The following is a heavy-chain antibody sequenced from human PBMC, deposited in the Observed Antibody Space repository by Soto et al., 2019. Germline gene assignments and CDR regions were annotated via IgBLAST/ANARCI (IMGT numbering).Heavy chain of an antibody. CDR1: GFTFSNFP. J-gene: IGHJ4*02. V-gene: IGHV3-23*01. Sequence: EVQLLESGGGLVQPGGSLRLSCGASGFTFSNFPMGWVRQAPGKGLEWVSLISAINTGTYYADSVKGRFTISRDNSKNTLYMQMNSLRADDTAIYYCARREAVAGANDYWGQGTLVTVSS. CDR3: ARREAVAGANDY. CDR2: ISAINTGT. D-gene: IGHD6-19*01.